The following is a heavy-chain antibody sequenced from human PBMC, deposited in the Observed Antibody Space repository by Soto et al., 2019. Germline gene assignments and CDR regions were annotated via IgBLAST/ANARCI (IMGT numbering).Heavy chain of an antibody. CDR3: AKVAPDVLLEWLEPGISGAFDI. Sequence: GGSLRLSCAASGFTFDDYAMHWVRQAPGKGLEWVSGISWNSGSIGYADSVKGRFTISRDNAKNSLYLQMNSLRAEDTALYYCAKVAPDVLLEWLEPGISGAFDIWGQGTMVTVSS. CDR1: GFTFDDYA. CDR2: ISWNSGSI. D-gene: IGHD3-3*01. J-gene: IGHJ3*02. V-gene: IGHV3-9*01.